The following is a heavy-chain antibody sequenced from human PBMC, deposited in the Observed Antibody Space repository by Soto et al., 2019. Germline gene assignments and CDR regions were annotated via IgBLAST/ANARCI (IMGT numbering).Heavy chain of an antibody. CDR1: GFTFGIYF. CDR2: VSDGGST. J-gene: IGHJ6*02. V-gene: IGHV3-23*01. D-gene: IGHD5-12*01. CDR3: AKGRGQNYKYDMGV. Sequence: EVQLLESGGGLVQPGGSLRLSCAASGFTFGIYFMRWVRQTPGQGLEWVSTVSDGGSTYYSDSVKGRFSVSRDNSKNMVYLQMNSLRAEDTAVYYCAKGRGQNYKYDMGVWCRGTTVTVSS.